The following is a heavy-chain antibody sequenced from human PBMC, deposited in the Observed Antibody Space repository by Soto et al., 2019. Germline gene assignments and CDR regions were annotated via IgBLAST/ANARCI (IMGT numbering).Heavy chain of an antibody. Sequence: SETLSLTCTVSGGSISSSSYYWGWIRQPPGKGLEWIGSIYYSGSTYYNPSLKSRVTISVDTSKNQFSLKLSSVTAADTAVYYCARQYGSSWLNYYYYYGMDVWGQGTTVTVSS. CDR2: IYYSGST. V-gene: IGHV4-39*01. J-gene: IGHJ6*02. CDR1: GGSISSSSYY. CDR3: ARQYGSSWLNYYYYYGMDV. D-gene: IGHD6-13*01.